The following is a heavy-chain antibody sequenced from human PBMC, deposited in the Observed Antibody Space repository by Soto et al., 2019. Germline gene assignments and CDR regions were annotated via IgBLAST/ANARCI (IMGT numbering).Heavy chain of an antibody. Sequence: PGGSLRPSSEATGFAFSSYGKHWVRQATGKGLEWVAVISYDGRNKYYAESVKGRFPISRDNSKNMLYLQMNSLRAEDPAVYYCAKHGGSIGHSVPTTDDLIHPGGPGTRVPDSS. J-gene: IGHJ5*02. CDR1: GFAFSSYG. CDR3: AKHGGSIGHSVPTTDDLIHP. CDR2: ISYDGRNK. V-gene: IGHV3-30*18. D-gene: IGHD3-22*01.